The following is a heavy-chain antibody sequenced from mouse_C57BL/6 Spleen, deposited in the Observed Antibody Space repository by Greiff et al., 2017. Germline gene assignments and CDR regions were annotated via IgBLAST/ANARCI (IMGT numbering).Heavy chain of an antibody. CDR3: ARKEIDYGNCVDY. CDR1: GYAFTNYL. CDR2: INPGSGGT. V-gene: IGHV1-54*01. D-gene: IGHD2-1*01. Sequence: VQLKQSGAELVRPGTSVKVSCKASGYAFTNYLIEWVKQRPGQGLEWIGVINPGSGGTNYNEKFKGKATLTAEKSSSTAYMQLSSLTSEDSAVYFCARKEIDYGNCVDYWGQGTTLTVSS. J-gene: IGHJ2*01.